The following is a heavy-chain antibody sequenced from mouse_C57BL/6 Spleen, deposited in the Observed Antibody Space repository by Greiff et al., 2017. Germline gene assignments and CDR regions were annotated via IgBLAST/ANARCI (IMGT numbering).Heavy chain of an antibody. CDR3: ARSSITTVVAPFDY. Sequence: QVQLKQSGAELARPGASVKLSCKASGYTFTSYGISWVKQRTGQGLEWIGEIYPRSGNTNYNEKFKGKATLTADKSSSTAYMELRSLTSEDSAVYFCARSSITTVVAPFDYWGQGTTLTVSS. CDR2: IYPRSGNT. J-gene: IGHJ2*01. D-gene: IGHD1-1*01. V-gene: IGHV1-81*01. CDR1: GYTFTSYG.